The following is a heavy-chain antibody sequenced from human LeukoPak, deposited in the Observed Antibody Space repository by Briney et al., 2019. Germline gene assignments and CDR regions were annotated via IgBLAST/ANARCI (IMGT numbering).Heavy chain of an antibody. CDR3: ARRYSSSWYRTFDY. CDR2: INHSGST. J-gene: IGHJ4*02. D-gene: IGHD6-13*01. Sequence: WIGEINHSGSTNYNPSLKSRVTISVDTSKNQFSLKLSSVTAADAAVYYCARRYSSSWYRTFDYWGQGTLVTVSS. V-gene: IGHV4-34*01.